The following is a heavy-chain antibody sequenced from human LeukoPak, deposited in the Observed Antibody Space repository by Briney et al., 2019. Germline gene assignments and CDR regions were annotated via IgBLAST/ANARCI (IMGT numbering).Heavy chain of an antibody. CDR1: GYSFTTYW. D-gene: IGHD1-7*01. J-gene: IGHJ4*02. CDR3: ARHVSARWLYKLIYAHYFDY. CDR2: IYPGDSQT. V-gene: IGHV5-51*01. Sequence: GESLKISCKGSGYSFTTYWIGWVRQIPGKGLGWMGIIYPGDSQTRYSPSSQAQFTISPHKSLRTPSLHWRSLQASQPPTYNCARHVSARWLYKLIYAHYFDYWGQGTLVTVSS.